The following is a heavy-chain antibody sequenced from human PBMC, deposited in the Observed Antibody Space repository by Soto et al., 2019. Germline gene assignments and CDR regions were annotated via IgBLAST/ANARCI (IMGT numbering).Heavy chain of an antibody. CDR1: GFTFSSYA. V-gene: IGHV3-23*01. CDR3: ANSGSDFGEPPPGSGY. J-gene: IGHJ4*02. CDR2: ISGSGGST. D-gene: IGHD3-10*01. Sequence: EVQLLESGGGLVQPGGSLRLSCAASGFTFSSYAMSWVRQAPGKGLEWVSAISGSGGSTYYADSVKGRFTISRDNSKNTLYLQMNSLRAEDTAVYYCANSGSDFGEPPPGSGYWGQGTLVTVSS.